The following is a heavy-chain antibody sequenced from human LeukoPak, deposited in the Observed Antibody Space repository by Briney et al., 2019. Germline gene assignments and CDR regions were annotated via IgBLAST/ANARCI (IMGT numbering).Heavy chain of an antibody. CDR2: IYYSGST. V-gene: IGHV4-39*02. D-gene: IGHD6-13*01. Sequence: SETLSLTCTVSGGSISSSSYYWGWIRQPPGKGLEWIGSIYYSGSTYHNPSLKSRVTISVDTSKNQFSLKLSSVTAADTAVYYCARETQGIAAAGTYYYYYMDVWGKGTTVTISS. J-gene: IGHJ6*03. CDR1: GGSISSSSYY. CDR3: ARETQGIAAAGTYYYYYMDV.